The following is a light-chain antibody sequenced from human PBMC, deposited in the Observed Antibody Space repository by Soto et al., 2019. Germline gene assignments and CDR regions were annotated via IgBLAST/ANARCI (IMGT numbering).Light chain of an antibody. Sequence: ELVSTQSTATLSVAPGYTSPLSCISSQPLTPNLAWYQPKPGQAPRLLIYGASNRATGIPDRFSGSGSGTDFTLTISSLEPEDFAVYYCQQRSNWPPFTVGPGTPVDIK. CDR1: QPLTPN. J-gene: IGKJ3*01. CDR2: GAS. V-gene: IGKV3-11*01. CDR3: QQRSNWPPFT.